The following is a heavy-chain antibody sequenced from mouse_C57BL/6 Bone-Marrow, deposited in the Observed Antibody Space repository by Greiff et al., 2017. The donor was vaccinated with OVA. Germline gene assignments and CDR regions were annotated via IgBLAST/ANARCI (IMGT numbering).Heavy chain of an antibody. D-gene: IGHD3-3*01. CDR3: ARGGGDYYAMDY. CDR2: INPNNGGT. Sequence: VQLQQSGPELVKPGASVKISCKASGYTFTDYYMNWVKQSHGKSLEWIGDINPNNGGTSYNQKFKGKATLTVDKSSSTAYMELRSLTSEDSAGYYCARGGGDYYAMDYWGQGTSVTVSS. J-gene: IGHJ4*01. CDR1: GYTFTDYY. V-gene: IGHV1-26*01.